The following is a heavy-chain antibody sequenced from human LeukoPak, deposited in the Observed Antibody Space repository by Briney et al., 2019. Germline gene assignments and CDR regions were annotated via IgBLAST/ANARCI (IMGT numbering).Heavy chain of an antibody. Sequence: SETLSLTCAVSGGSIRSSSYYWGWIRQPPGKGLEWIGSIYYSGTTYYNLSLKSRVTISVDTSKNQFSLNLNSVTAADTAVYYCATQVGAARTYFDYWGQGTLVTVSS. D-gene: IGHD6-6*01. CDR1: GGSIRSSSYY. CDR3: ATQVGAARTYFDY. J-gene: IGHJ4*02. V-gene: IGHV4-39*01. CDR2: IYYSGTT.